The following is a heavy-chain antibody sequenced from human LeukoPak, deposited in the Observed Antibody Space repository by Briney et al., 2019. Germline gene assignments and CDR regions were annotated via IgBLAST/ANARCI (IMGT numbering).Heavy chain of an antibody. D-gene: IGHD2-2*01. CDR3: AKDGRYCSSTSCRKTIFDY. CDR1: GFTSSSYA. J-gene: IGHJ4*02. Sequence: PGGSLRLSCAASGFTSSSYAMSWVRQAPGKGLEWVSAISGSGGSTYYADSVKGRFTISRDNSKNTLYLQMNRQRAEDTAVYYCAKDGRYCSSTSCRKTIFDYWGQGTLVTVSS. CDR2: ISGSGGST. V-gene: IGHV3-23*01.